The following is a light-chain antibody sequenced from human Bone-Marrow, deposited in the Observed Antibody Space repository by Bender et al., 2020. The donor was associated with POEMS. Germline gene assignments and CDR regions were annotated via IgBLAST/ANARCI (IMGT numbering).Light chain of an antibody. CDR1: NIVYKS. CDR2: DDT. CDR3: QVWDSSSDQLV. Sequence: SYVLTQPPSASVAPGQTATITCGGNNIVYKSVHWFHQQPGQAPVVVIYDDTDRPPGIPERFSGSNSVNTATLTISRVEAGDEADYYCQVWDSSSDQLVFGGGTRLTVL. J-gene: IGLJ3*02. V-gene: IGLV3-21*02.